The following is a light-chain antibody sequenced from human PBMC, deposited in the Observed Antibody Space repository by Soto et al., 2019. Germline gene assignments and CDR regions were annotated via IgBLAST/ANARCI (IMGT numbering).Light chain of an antibody. CDR2: DVA. V-gene: IGLV2-14*03. CDR1: SSDVGGSNF. J-gene: IGLJ1*01. CDR3: CSYAGSHTYV. Sequence: QSALTQPASVSDSPGQSITISCTGTSSDVGGSNFVSWYQQHPGKPPKLIIYDVANRPSGVSNRFSGSKSGSTASLIISRLQTEDEADYFCCSYAGSHTYVFGTGTKLTVL.